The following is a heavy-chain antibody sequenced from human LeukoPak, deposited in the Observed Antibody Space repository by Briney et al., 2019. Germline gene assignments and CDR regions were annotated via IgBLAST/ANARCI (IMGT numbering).Heavy chain of an antibody. V-gene: IGHV4-34*01. Sequence: PSETLSLSCAVYGGSFSGYYWCWIRPPPGKGLEWIWEINHSGSTNYNPSLKSRVTISVDTSKNQFSLKLSSVTAAETAVYFCARGGSGWYGFFDYWGQGTLVTVSS. CDR3: ARGGSGWYGFFDY. D-gene: IGHD6-19*01. J-gene: IGHJ4*02. CDR1: GGSFSGYY. CDR2: INHSGST.